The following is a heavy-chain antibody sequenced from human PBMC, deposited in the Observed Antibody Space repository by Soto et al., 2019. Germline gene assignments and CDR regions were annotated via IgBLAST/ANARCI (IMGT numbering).Heavy chain of an antibody. Sequence: SETLSLTCAVYGGSFSGYYWSWIRQPPGKGLEWIGEINHSGSTNYNPSLKSRVTISVDKSKNQFSLKLSSVTAADTAVYYCARGHYDFWSGYLDYWGQVTLVTVSS. CDR2: INHSGST. V-gene: IGHV4-34*01. J-gene: IGHJ4*02. D-gene: IGHD3-3*01. CDR1: GGSFSGYY. CDR3: ARGHYDFWSGYLDY.